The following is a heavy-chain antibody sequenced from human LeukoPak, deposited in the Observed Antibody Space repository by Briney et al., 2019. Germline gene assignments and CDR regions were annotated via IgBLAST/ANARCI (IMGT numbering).Heavy chain of an antibody. Sequence: PSETLSLTCTVSGGSISSGDYYWSWIRQPPGKGLEWIGYIYYSGSTYYNPSLKSRVTISVDTSKNQFSLKLSSVTAADTAGYYCARTYDFWSGNYYYYMDVWGKGTTVTVSS. CDR1: GGSISSGDYY. D-gene: IGHD3-3*01. CDR3: ARTYDFWSGNYYYYMDV. CDR2: IYYSGST. V-gene: IGHV4-30-4*08. J-gene: IGHJ6*03.